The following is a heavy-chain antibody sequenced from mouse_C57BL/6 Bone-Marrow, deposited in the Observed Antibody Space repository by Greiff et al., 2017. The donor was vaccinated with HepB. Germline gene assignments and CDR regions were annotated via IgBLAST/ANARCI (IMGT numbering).Heavy chain of an antibody. CDR1: GYTFTSYW. Sequence: QVQLKQPGAELVKPGASVKLSCKASGYTFTSYWMHWVKQRPGRGLEWIGRIDPNSGGTKYNEKFKSKATLTVDKPSSTAYMQLSSLTSEDSAVYYCARVRWGDSSFAYWGQGTLVTVSA. CDR2: IDPNSGGT. CDR3: ARVRWGDSSFAY. J-gene: IGHJ3*01. V-gene: IGHV1-72*01. D-gene: IGHD2-12*01.